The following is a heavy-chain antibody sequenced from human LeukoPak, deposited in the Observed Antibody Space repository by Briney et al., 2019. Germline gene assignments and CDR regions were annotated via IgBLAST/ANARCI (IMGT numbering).Heavy chain of an antibody. J-gene: IGHJ4*02. V-gene: IGHV4-59*12. Sequence: SETLSLTCTVSGGSMSSYYWSWIRQPPGKGLEYIGYIYYTGSTYYNPSLKSRVTISVDTSKKQFSLRLSSVSAADTAVYYCARDATAGNFDYWGQGTLVTVSS. CDR1: GGSMSSYY. CDR2: IYYTGST. D-gene: IGHD6-13*01. CDR3: ARDATAGNFDY.